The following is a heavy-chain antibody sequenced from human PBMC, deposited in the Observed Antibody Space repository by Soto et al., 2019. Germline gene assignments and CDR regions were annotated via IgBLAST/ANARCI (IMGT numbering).Heavy chain of an antibody. CDR1: GDSISSYS. D-gene: IGHD3-22*01. Sequence: SETLSLTCTVSGDSISSYSWSWIRQPPGKGLEWIGNTHYNGNTKYSPSLKSRFTISVDMSKNQFSLKLSSVTAADTAVYYCANMYYYDSSRVDYWGQGTLVTVSS. CDR3: ANMYYYDSSRVDY. J-gene: IGHJ4*02. CDR2: THYNGNT. V-gene: IGHV4-59*01.